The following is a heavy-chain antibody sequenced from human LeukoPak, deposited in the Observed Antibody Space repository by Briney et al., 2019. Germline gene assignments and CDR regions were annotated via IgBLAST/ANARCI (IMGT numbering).Heavy chain of an antibody. CDR1: GYTFTSNY. D-gene: IGHD5-18*01. Sequence: ASVKVSCKASGYTFTSNYLHWVRQAPGLGLEWMGVIHPSGGSTHYAQKFQGRLTVTRDTSTTTVYMELSSLRSEDTAVYYCARMGMDPAMITNFFDYWGQGTLVTVSS. CDR3: ARMGMDPAMITNFFDY. V-gene: IGHV1-46*01. CDR2: IHPSGGST. J-gene: IGHJ4*02.